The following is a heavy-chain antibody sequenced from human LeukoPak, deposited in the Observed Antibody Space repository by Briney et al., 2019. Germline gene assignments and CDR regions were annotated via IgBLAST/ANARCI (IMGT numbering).Heavy chain of an antibody. CDR1: GFTFSSHS. CDR2: ISSSGSTI. J-gene: IGHJ2*01. CDR3: AKGPLRTVYWYFDL. Sequence: GGSLRLSCAASGFTFSSHSMNWVRQAPGKGLEWVSYISSSGSTIYYADSVKGRFTISRDNSKNTLYLQMNSLRAEDTAVYYCAKGPLRTVYWYFDLWGRGTLVTVSS. D-gene: IGHD4-17*01. V-gene: IGHV3-48*01.